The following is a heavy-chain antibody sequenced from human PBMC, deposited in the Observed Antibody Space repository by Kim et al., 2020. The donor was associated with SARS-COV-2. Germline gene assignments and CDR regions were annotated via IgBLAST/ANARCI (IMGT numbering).Heavy chain of an antibody. D-gene: IGHD2-15*01. Sequence: ASVKVSCKASGYTFTSYYMHWVRQAPGQGLEWMGIINPSVGSTSYAQKFQGRVTMTRDTSTSTVYMELSSLRSEDTAVYDCARGGYCSGGSCYYGMDVWGQGTTVTVSS. V-gene: IGHV1-46*01. CDR3: ARGGYCSGGSCYYGMDV. CDR1: GYTFTSYY. CDR2: INPSVGST. J-gene: IGHJ6*02.